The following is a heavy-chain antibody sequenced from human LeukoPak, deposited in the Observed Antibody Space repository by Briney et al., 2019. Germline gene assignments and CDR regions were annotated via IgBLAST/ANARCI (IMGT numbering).Heavy chain of an antibody. CDR2: INEDGGKT. D-gene: IGHD2-15*01. CDR3: AKEIDTLGTNAFDI. Sequence: PGGSLRLSCAASGLSFDDYPMHWVRQAPGKGLEWVSLINEDGGKTFYADSVRGRFTISRDNSKNSLYLQMNSLRTEDTALYYCAKEIDTLGTNAFDIWGKGTIVTVSS. CDR1: GLSFDDYP. J-gene: IGHJ3*02. V-gene: IGHV3-43*02.